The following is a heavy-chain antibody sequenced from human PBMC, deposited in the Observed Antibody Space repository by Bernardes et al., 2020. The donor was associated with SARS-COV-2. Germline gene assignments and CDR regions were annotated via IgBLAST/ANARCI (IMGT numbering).Heavy chain of an antibody. CDR1: GYTFTGYY. V-gene: IGHV1-2*02. CDR2: INPNSGGT. J-gene: IGHJ4*02. D-gene: IGHD3-22*01. Sequence: ASMKVSCKASGYTFTGYYMHWVRQAPGQGLEWMGWINPNSGGTNYAQKFQGRVTMTRDTSISTAYMELSRLRSDDTAVYYCARDASTYYYDSSGHQGGYWGQGTLVTVSS. CDR3: ARDASTYYYDSSGHQGGY.